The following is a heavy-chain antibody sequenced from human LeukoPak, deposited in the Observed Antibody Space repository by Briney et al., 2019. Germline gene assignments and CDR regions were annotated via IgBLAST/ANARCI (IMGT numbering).Heavy chain of an antibody. CDR3: ARGGSRVISSSDFDS. V-gene: IGHV4-59*01. D-gene: IGHD6-6*01. Sequence: PSETLSLTCTVSGGSISSYYWSWIRQPPGKGLEWIGYIYYSGSTYYNPSLKSRVTISVDTSKNQFSLKLSSVTAADTAVYYCARGGSRVISSSDFDSWGQGILVTVSS. CDR1: GGSISSYY. J-gene: IGHJ4*02. CDR2: IYYSGST.